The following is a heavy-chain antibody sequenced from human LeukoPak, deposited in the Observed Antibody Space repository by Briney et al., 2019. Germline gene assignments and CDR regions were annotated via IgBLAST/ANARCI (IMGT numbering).Heavy chain of an antibody. D-gene: IGHD3-22*01. V-gene: IGHV1-18*01. Sequence: ASVEVSCKASGYTFTSYGISWVRQAPGQGLEWMGWISAYNGNTNYAQKLQGRVTMTTDTSTSTAYMELRSLRSDDTAVYYCARDSRSGYYYPFDYWGQGTLVTVSS. CDR2: ISAYNGNT. J-gene: IGHJ4*02. CDR1: GYTFTSYG. CDR3: ARDSRSGYYYPFDY.